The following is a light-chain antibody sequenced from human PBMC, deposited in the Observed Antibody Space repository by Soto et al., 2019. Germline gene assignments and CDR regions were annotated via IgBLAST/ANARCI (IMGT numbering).Light chain of an antibody. V-gene: IGKV3-15*01. CDR2: DAS. CDR3: QHYTNWPLT. CDR1: HDVSSR. Sequence: EIVMTQSPVTLSVSPGERATLSCRASHDVSSRIAWYQQKPSQAPRLLIYDASTRATGLPARFSGSGSGTEFTLTISSLQSEDFAVYYCQHYTNWPLTFGGGTKVDIK. J-gene: IGKJ4*01.